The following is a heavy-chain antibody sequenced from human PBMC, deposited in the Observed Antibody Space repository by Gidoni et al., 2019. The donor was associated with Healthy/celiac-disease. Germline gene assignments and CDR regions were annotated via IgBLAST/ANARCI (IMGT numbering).Heavy chain of an antibody. V-gene: IGHV4-39*01. CDR3: ARQDSSGWYWDAFDI. Sequence: QLQLQESGPGLVKPSETLSLTCTVSGGSISSSSYYWGWIRQPPGKGLEWIGSIYYSGSTYYNPSLKSRVTISVDTSKNQFSLKLSSVTAADTAVYYCARQDSSGWYWDAFDIWGQGTMVTVSS. J-gene: IGHJ3*02. D-gene: IGHD6-19*01. CDR1: GGSISSSSYY. CDR2: IYYSGST.